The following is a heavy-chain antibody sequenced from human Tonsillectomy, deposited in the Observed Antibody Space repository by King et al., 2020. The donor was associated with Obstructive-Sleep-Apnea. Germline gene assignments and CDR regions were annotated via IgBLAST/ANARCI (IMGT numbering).Heavy chain of an antibody. CDR2: SNAGNGNT. V-gene: IGHV1-3*01. Sequence: QLVQSGAEVKKPGASVKVSCKASGYTFTTYAIHWVRQAPGQRLEWMGWSNAGNGNTNYSQKFQGRVTITRDTSASTAYMALSSLRSEDTAVYYCARGGGVVTDHIYYFDYWGQGTLVTVSS. CDR1: GYTFTTYA. D-gene: IGHD2-21*02. CDR3: ARGGGVVTDHIYYFDY. J-gene: IGHJ4*02.